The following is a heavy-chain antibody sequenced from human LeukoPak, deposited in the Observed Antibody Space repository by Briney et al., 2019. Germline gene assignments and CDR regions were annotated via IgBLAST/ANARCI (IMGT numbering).Heavy chain of an antibody. D-gene: IGHD3-3*01. Sequence: ASVTVSCKASGYTFTSYDINWVRQATGQGLEWMGWMNPNSGNTGYAQKFQGRVTMTRNTSISTAYMELSSLRSEDTAVYYCARGLRVVKYYYYYMDVWGKGTTVTVSS. J-gene: IGHJ6*03. V-gene: IGHV1-8*01. CDR2: MNPNSGNT. CDR1: GYTFTSYD. CDR3: ARGLRVVKYYYYYMDV.